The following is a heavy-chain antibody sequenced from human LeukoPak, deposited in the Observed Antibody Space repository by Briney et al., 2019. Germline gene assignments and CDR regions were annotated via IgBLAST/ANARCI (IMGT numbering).Heavy chain of an antibody. CDR1: GYTFTGYY. Sequence: ASVKVSCKASGYTFTGYYTHWVRQAPGQGLEWMGWINPNSGGTNYAQKFQGRVTMTRDTSISTAYMELSRLRSDDTAVYYCARLQTYYYDSGSDYWGQGTLVTVSS. CDR2: INPNSGGT. CDR3: ARLQTYYYDSGSDY. D-gene: IGHD3-22*01. V-gene: IGHV1-2*02. J-gene: IGHJ4*02.